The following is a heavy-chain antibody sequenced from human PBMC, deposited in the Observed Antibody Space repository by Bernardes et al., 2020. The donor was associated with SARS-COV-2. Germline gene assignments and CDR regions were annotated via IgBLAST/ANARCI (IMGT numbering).Heavy chain of an antibody. V-gene: IGHV3-66*01. Sequence: GSLSPSCAASGFIVSSNYMTWVRRAPGKGLEWVSVIYSGGKISYADSVKGRFTSSRDNSKNTLNLQLNSLRAEDTAVYFCARGGSYRDDALDVWGPGTLVTVSS. CDR1: GFIVSSNY. D-gene: IGHD1-26*01. J-gene: IGHJ3*01. CDR3: ARGGSYRDDALDV. CDR2: IYSGGKI.